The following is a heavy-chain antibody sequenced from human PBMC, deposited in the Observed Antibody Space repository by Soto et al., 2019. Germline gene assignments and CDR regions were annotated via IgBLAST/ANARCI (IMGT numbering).Heavy chain of an antibody. V-gene: IGHV1-18*01. Sequence: ASVKVSCKASGYTFTSYGISWVRQAPGQGLEWVGWINPFNDTKHYAQKIQGRVTITTDTSTSTAYMELSSLRSEDTAVYYCARKGYYYDSSGYLIHWYFDLWGRGTLVTVSS. CDR3: ARKGYYYDSSGYLIHWYFDL. D-gene: IGHD3-22*01. CDR2: INPFNDTK. J-gene: IGHJ2*01. CDR1: GYTFTSYG.